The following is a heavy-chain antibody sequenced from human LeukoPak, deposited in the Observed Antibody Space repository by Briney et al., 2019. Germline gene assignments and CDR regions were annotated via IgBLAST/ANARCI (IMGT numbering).Heavy chain of an antibody. V-gene: IGHV1-46*01. J-gene: IGHJ4*02. CDR1: GYTFTSYY. CDR3: ARRETVAGPFDY. D-gene: IGHD6-19*01. CDR2: INPSGGST. Sequence: ASVKVSCKASGYTFTSYYMHWVRQAPGQGLEWMGIINPSGGSTSYAQKFQGRVTMTRDMSTSTVYMELSSLRSEDTAVYYCARRETVAGPFDYWGQGTLVTVSS.